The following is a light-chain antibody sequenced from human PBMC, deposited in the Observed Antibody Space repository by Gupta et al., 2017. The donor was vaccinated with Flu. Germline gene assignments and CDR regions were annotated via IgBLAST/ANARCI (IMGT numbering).Light chain of an antibody. CDR3: QQSYNDPPVT. V-gene: IGKV1-39*01. J-gene: IGKJ4*01. Sequence: DIKMTQSPSSLSAFVGERVTITCRTSQSIKTFLNWYQQKPGKAPKVLIYSASTLQTGVPSRFSGSGSGTDFTLTISSLQPDDFATYYCQQSYNDPPVTFGGGTKVEIK. CDR1: QSIKTF. CDR2: SAS.